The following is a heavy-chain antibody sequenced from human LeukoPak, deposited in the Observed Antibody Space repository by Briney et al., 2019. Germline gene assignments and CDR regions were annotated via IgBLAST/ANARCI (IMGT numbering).Heavy chain of an antibody. Sequence: ASVKVSCKASGYTFTGYYMHWVRQAPGQGLEWMGWINPNSGGTNYAQKFQGRVTMTRDTSISTAYMELSRLRSDDTAVYYCARDPLLWFGEILSRDAFDIWGQGTMVTVSS. D-gene: IGHD3-10*01. CDR3: ARDPLLWFGEILSRDAFDI. CDR1: GYTFTGYY. V-gene: IGHV1-2*02. J-gene: IGHJ3*02. CDR2: INPNSGGT.